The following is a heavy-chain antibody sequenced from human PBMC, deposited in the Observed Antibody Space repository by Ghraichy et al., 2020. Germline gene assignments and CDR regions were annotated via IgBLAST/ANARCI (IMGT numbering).Heavy chain of an antibody. CDR3: AKRYCTVGACYRDLDS. CDR2: ISGGAGSS. V-gene: IGHV3-23*01. CDR1: GFTFSNYA. Sequence: GGSLRLSCAASGFTFSNYAMTWVRQAPGKGLEWVSTISGGAGSSYYADSVKGRFTISRDNSKNTLYLQMNRLRAEDTAVYYCAKRYCTVGACYRDLDSWGQGTLVTVSS. D-gene: IGHD2-8*02. J-gene: IGHJ4*02.